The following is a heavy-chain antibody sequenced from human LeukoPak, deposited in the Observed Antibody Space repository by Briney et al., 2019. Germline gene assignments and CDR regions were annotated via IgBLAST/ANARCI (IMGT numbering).Heavy chain of an antibody. D-gene: IGHD3-16*01. CDR1: GFSFSAYG. J-gene: IGHJ4*02. V-gene: IGHV3-30*02. CDR3: ARDLLGLPHKYFGS. CDR2: IWYDGSKK. Sequence: GGSLTHSCAASGFSFSAYGMHWVRQAPGKGLEWVAYIWYDGSKKEYANSVKGRFTISRDTSKSTVHLQMSSLRPEDTAVYYCARDLLGLPHKYFGSWGQGTLVTVSS.